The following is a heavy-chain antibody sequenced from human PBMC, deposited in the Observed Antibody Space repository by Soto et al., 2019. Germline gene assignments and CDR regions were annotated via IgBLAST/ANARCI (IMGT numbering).Heavy chain of an antibody. CDR2: IYYSGSA. V-gene: IGHV4-31*03. CDR3: AGTLGRIGWFDP. J-gene: IGHJ5*02. CDR1: GCSLNSGGYY. Sequence: QVQLQESGPGLVKPSQTLSLTCTVSGCSLNSGGYYWSWIRQHPGKGLEWIGYIYYSGSAYYNPSLKSRVTISRDTSKNQFSLKLSSVTAADTAVYYCAGTLGRIGWFDPWGQGTLVTVSS.